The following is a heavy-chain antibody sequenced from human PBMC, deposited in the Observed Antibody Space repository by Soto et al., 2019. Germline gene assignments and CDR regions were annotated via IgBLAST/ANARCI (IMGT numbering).Heavy chain of an antibody. Sequence: QVQLVQSGAEVKKPGSSVKVSCKVSGGTFSSYAISWVRQAPGQGLEWMGGIIPIFGTANYAQKFQGRVTITADESTSTAYMELSSLRSEDTVVYYCARRGSGSRFDYWGQGTLVTVSS. D-gene: IGHD3-10*01. CDR3: ARRGSGSRFDY. V-gene: IGHV1-69*12. J-gene: IGHJ4*02. CDR1: GGTFSSYA. CDR2: IIPIFGTA.